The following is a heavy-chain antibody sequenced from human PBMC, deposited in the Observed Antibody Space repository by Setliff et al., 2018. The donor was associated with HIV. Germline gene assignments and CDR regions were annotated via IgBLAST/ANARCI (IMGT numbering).Heavy chain of an antibody. J-gene: IGHJ4*02. CDR2: IYTSGIT. CDR1: GDSISSYY. Sequence: PSETLSLTCTVSGDSISSYYWSWIRQPPGKGLEWIGYIYTSGITDYNPSLKSRVTISGYTSKNQFSLKLSSVTAADTAVYYCAGFSYNFWVYRFDHWGQGALVTVSS. CDR3: AGFSYNFWVYRFDH. V-gene: IGHV4-4*08. D-gene: IGHD3-3*01.